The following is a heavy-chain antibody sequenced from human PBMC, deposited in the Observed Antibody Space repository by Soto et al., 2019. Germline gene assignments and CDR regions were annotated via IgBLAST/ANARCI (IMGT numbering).Heavy chain of an antibody. CDR3: AREDSIIIPAVSDF. Sequence: PGGSLRLSCVVSGFTFNNYGINWVRQAPGKGLEWVSSVSKSGYTYYSDSVKGRFTISRTNAKNSVSLQMNTLRAEDTAVYYCAREDSIIIPAVSDFWGQGTLVTVSS. D-gene: IGHD2-2*01. J-gene: IGHJ4*02. CDR2: VSKSGYT. V-gene: IGHV3-21*01. CDR1: GFTFNNYG.